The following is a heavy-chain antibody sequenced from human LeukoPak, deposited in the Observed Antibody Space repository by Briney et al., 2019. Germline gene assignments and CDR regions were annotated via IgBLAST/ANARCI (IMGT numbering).Heavy chain of an antibody. D-gene: IGHD3-10*01. J-gene: IGHJ4*02. V-gene: IGHV3-23*01. Sequence: GGSLRLSCAASGFTFSRNGMTWVRQAPGKGLEWVSAISGSGGNTYYADSVKGRFTISRDNSKNTLYLQMNSLRAEDTAVYYCAKDRRAGSDDYWGQGTLVTVSS. CDR1: GFTFSRNG. CDR3: AKDRRAGSDDY. CDR2: ISGSGGNT.